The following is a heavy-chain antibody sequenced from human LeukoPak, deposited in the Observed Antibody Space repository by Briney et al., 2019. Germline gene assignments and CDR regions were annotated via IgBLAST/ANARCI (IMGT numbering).Heavy chain of an antibody. V-gene: IGHV3-33*06. CDR1: GFTFSSYG. J-gene: IGHJ3*02. CDR3: AKAKTMTHDAFDI. CDR2: IWYDGSNK. D-gene: IGHD3-22*01. Sequence: GGSLRLSCAASGFTFSSYGMHWVCQAPGKGLEWVAVIWYDGSNKYYADSVKGRFTISRDNSKNTLYLQMNSLRAEDTAVYYCAKAKTMTHDAFDIWGQGTMVTVSS.